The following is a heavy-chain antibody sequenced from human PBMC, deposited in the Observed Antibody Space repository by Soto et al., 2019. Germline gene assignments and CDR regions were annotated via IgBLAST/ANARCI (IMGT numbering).Heavy chain of an antibody. J-gene: IGHJ4*02. V-gene: IGHV3-23*01. D-gene: IGHD1-26*01. CDR3: AKSEPYGSGSYYFDY. Sequence: EVQLLESGGGLVQPGGSLRLSCAASGFTFSRNAMSWVRQAPGKGLEWVSGISGGGGATYYADSVKGRFTISRDNSKNTLYLQRNSLRAEDTAIYYCAKSEPYGSGSYYFDYWGQGTLVTVSS. CDR1: GFTFSRNA. CDR2: ISGGGGAT.